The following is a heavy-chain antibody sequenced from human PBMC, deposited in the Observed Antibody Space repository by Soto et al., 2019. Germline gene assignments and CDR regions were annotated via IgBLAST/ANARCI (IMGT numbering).Heavy chain of an antibody. J-gene: IGHJ4*02. D-gene: IGHD6-25*01. Sequence: PSQTLSLTCAISGDSVSSNTAAWNWIRSSPSRGLEWLGRTYYRSNWRHDYAVSVKSRITVNPDTSKNHFSLQLNSVTPDDTAVYYCARGVAGSGLVLWGKVPLVTAS. CDR2: TYYRSNWRH. V-gene: IGHV6-1*01. CDR3: ARGVAGSGLVL. CDR1: GDSVSSNTAA.